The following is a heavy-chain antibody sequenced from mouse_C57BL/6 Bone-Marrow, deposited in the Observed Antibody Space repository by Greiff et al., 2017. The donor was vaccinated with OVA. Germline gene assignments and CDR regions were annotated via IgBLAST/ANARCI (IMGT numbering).Heavy chain of an antibody. CDR2: IDPNSGGT. D-gene: IGHD2-4*01. V-gene: IGHV1-72*01. CDR1: GYTFTSYW. CDR3: ARSTKDYDYLAWCAY. Sequence: QVQLQQPGAELVKPGASVKLSCKASGYTFTSYWMHWVKQRPGRGLEWIGRIDPNSGGTKYNEKFKSKATLTVDKPTSTAYMQLSSLTSEDSAVYYVARSTKDYDYLAWCAYWGQGTLVTVSA. J-gene: IGHJ3*01.